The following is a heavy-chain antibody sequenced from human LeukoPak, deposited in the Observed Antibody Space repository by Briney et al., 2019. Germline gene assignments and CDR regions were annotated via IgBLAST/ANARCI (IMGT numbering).Heavy chain of an antibody. V-gene: IGHV1-2*02. CDR1: GYAFTGYY. CDR2: INPNSGGT. Sequence: ASVEVSCKASGYAFTGYYMHWVRQAPGQGLEWMGWINPNSGGTNYAQKFQGRVTMTRDTSISTAYMELSRLRSDDTAVYYCARRTQHLYSSGWYGEDYWGQGTLVTVSS. J-gene: IGHJ4*02. D-gene: IGHD6-19*01. CDR3: ARRTQHLYSSGWYGEDY.